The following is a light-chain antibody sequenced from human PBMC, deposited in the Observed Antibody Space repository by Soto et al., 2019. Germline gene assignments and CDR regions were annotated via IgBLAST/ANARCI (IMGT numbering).Light chain of an antibody. CDR2: DAS. V-gene: IGKV1-5*01. CDR3: QQYDTYSWT. Sequence: DILMTQSPSTLSASVGERVTFSCRASQNISNWFAWYQQKPGKAPKLLIYDASTLQSGVPSRFRGSGSGTEFTLTISSLQPNDFATYHCQQYDTYSWTFGQGTTVEIK. CDR1: QNISNW. J-gene: IGKJ1*01.